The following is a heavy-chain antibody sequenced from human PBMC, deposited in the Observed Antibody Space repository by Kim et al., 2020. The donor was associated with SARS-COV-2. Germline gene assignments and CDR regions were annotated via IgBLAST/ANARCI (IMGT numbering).Heavy chain of an antibody. V-gene: IGHV1-8*01. CDR2: MNPNSGNT. J-gene: IGHJ6*02. Sequence: ASVKVSCKASGYTFTSYDINWVRQATGQGLEWMGWMNPNSGNTGYAQKFQGRVTMTRNTSISTAYMELSSLRSEDTAVYYCARGLGSSGWYGRYYYYGMDVWGQGTTVTVSS. CDR3: ARGLGSSGWYGRYYYYGMDV. CDR1: GYTFTSYD. D-gene: IGHD6-19*01.